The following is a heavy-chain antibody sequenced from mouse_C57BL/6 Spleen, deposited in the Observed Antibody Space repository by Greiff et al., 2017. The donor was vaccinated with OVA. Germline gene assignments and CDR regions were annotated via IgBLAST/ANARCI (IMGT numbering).Heavy chain of an antibody. CDR2: ISYDGSN. V-gene: IGHV3-6*01. CDR1: GYSITRGYY. Sequence: EVQLQQSGPGLVKPSQSLSLTCSVTGYSITRGYYWNWIRQFPGNKLEWMGYISYDGSNNYNPSLKNRISITRDTSKNQFFLKLNSVTTEDTATYDCARDYYGSSYVAYWGQGTLVTVSA. CDR3: ARDYYGSSYVAY. J-gene: IGHJ3*01. D-gene: IGHD1-1*01.